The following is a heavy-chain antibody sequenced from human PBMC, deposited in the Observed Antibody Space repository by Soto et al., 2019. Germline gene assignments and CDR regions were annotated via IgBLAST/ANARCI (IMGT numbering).Heavy chain of an antibody. CDR3: ARWGTAGGLDV. D-gene: IGHD3-16*01. J-gene: IGHJ1*01. CDR2: TSYDGSDK. CDR1: GFTFRSYV. Sequence: QVQLVESGGGVVQPGTSLRVSCVGSGFTFRSYVIHWVRQAPGKGLEWVALTSYDGSDKYYDDSVRGRFTISRDNSRNTVDLQRDSLRLEDTALYYCARWGTAGGLDVCGQGTLVSVSS. V-gene: IGHV3-30*19.